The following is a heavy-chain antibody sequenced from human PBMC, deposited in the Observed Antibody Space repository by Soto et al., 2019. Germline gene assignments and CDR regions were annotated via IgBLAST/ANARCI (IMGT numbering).Heavy chain of an antibody. Sequence: LRLSCAASGFTFSSYAMHWVRQAPGKGLEWVAVISYDGSNKYYADSVKGRFTISRDNSKNTLYLQMNSLRAEDTAVYYCARVQSGYDEVFVDYWGQGTLVTVSS. CDR3: ARVQSGYDEVFVDY. CDR2: ISYDGSNK. J-gene: IGHJ4*02. V-gene: IGHV3-30-3*01. D-gene: IGHD5-12*01. CDR1: GFTFSSYA.